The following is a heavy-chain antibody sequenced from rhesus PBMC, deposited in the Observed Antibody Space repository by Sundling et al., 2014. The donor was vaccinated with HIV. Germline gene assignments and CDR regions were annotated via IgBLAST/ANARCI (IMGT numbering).Heavy chain of an antibody. CDR3: ARVDSSPYFNGLDS. Sequence: QVQLQESGPGLVKPSETLSLTCVVSGGSISSDNWWSWIRQSPGKGLEWIGSVYGNSATTYYNASLKNRVTVSKDTSKNQFLLKLRSVTAADTAVYYCARVDSSPYFNGLDSWGQGVVVTVFS. CDR2: VYGNSATT. CDR1: GGSISSDNW. D-gene: IGHD2-27*01. J-gene: IGHJ6*01. V-gene: IGHV4-65*02.